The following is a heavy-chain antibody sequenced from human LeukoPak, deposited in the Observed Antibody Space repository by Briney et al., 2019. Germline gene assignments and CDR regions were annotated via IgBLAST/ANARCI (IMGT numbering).Heavy chain of an antibody. CDR1: GGSISSSSYY. CDR3: ARDIRSVDY. Sequence: SETLSLTCTVSGGSISSSSYYWGWIRQPPGKGLEWIGSIYYSGSTYYNPSLKSRVTISVDTSKNQFSLKLSSVTAADTAVYYCARDIRSVDYWGQGTLVTVSS. D-gene: IGHD3-3*01. V-gene: IGHV4-39*07. J-gene: IGHJ4*02. CDR2: IYYSGST.